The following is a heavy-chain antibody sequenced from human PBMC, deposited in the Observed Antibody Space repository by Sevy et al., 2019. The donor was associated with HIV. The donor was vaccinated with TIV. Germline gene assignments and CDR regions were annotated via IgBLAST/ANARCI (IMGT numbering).Heavy chain of an antibody. CDR1: GFTFNNAW. CDR2: IKSKTDGETT. V-gene: IGHV3-15*01. Sequence: GGSLRLSCAASGFTFNNAWMSWVRQAPGKGLEWVGRIKSKTDGETTGYGAPVKGRFTISRDDSKNMLYLQVSSLKTDDTGVYYCTAHSGSHYWGQGTLVTVSS. J-gene: IGHJ4*02. D-gene: IGHD1-26*01. CDR3: TAHSGSHY.